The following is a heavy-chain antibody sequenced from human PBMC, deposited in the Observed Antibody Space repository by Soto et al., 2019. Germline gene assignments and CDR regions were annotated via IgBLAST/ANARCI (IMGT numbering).Heavy chain of an antibody. CDR1: GGSFSGYY. CDR2: INHSGST. J-gene: IGHJ4*02. D-gene: IGHD2-2*01. CDR3: ARCSVGAVFGPHYYFDY. V-gene: IGHV4-34*01. Sequence: SETLSLTCAVYGGSFSGYYWSWIRQPPGKGLEWIGEINHSGSTNYNPSLKSRVTISVDTSKNQFSLKLSSVTAADTAVYYCARCSVGAVFGPHYYFDYWGQGTLVTVSS.